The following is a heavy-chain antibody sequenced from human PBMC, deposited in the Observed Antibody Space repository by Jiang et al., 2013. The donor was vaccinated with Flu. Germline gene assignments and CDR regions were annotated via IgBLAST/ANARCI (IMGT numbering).Heavy chain of an antibody. CDR2: IDPSDSYT. Sequence: GAEVKKPGESLRISCKASGYNFSNYWINWVRQVPGKGLEWMGRIDPSDSYTNYSPSFQGHVTISRDKSINTAYLQWSSLMASDTAIYYCARHPGDLAADVTGYFQHWGQGTLVTVSS. V-gene: IGHV5-10-1*01. J-gene: IGHJ1*01. CDR1: GYNFSNYW. CDR3: ARHPGDLAADVTGYFQH. D-gene: IGHD6-13*01.